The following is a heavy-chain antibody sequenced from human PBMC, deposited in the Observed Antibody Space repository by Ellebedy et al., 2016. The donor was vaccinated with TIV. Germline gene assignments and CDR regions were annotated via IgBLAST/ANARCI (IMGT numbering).Heavy chain of an antibody. V-gene: IGHV4-59*08. J-gene: IGHJ5*02. CDR1: GGSISSYY. D-gene: IGHD3-10*01. CDR2: INYTGRT. CDR3: ARHQAFGEPNWFDP. Sequence: SETLSLTCTVSGGSISSYYWNWIRQPPGKGPEWIGSINYTGRTYYNPSLKSRLTISIDTSRNQFSLKLNSVTAADTAMYYCARHQAFGEPNWFDPWGQGTLVTVSS.